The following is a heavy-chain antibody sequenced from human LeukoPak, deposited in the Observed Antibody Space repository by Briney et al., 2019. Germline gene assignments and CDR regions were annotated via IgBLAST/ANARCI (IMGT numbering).Heavy chain of an antibody. J-gene: IGHJ4*02. V-gene: IGHV1-2*02. CDR1: GYPFTGYY. D-gene: IGHD1-7*01. CDR3: ARVGELQVHFDY. CDR2: INPNSGFT. Sequence: ASVKVSCKASGYPFTGYYLHWVRQAPGQGLEWMGWINPNSGFTNYAQKFQGRVTMTRDTSISTAYMELSRLRSEDTAVYYCARVGELQVHFDYWGQGTLVTVSS.